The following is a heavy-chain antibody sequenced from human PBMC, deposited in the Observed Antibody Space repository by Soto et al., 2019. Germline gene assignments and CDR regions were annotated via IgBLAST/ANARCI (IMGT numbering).Heavy chain of an antibody. J-gene: IGHJ4*02. Sequence: GGSLRLSCAVSGFTFSSCAMSWVRQAPEKGLEWVSVVSGNGGSTYYADSVKGRFTISRDNSKNTLHLQMNSLRAEDTAVYYCAKVLMGGILPLDLKIDDWGQGTQVTVSS. CDR3: AKVLMGGILPLDLKIDD. CDR1: GFTFSSCA. D-gene: IGHD3-16*01. V-gene: IGHV3-23*01. CDR2: VSGNGGST.